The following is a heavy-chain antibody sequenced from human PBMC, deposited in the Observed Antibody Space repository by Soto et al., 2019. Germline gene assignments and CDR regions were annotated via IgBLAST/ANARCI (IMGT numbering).Heavy chain of an antibody. CDR3: ARIGGLYDIDF. CDR2: IFSNGTA. J-gene: IGHJ4*02. V-gene: IGHV4-61*01. Sequence: VQLQQSGPGLVKPSETLSLTCSVSGGSVSSGSFHWSWIRESPGKGLQFIGSIFSNGTANYSPSPKNRVTISIDTSQSKFSLKLVSVAAADTAVYYCARIGGLYDIDFCGQGNMVTVSS. CDR1: GGSVSSGSFH. D-gene: IGHD2-8*01.